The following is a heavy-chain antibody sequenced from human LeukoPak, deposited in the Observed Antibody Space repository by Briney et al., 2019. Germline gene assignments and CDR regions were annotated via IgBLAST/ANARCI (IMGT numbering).Heavy chain of an antibody. Sequence: GGSLRLSCATSGLTFSNAWMNWVRQAPGKGLEWVGRIRSNSDGGAIDYAAPEKGRFTLSRDDSKTTLYLQMNSLQTEDTAVYYCATDFYDSTWGQGTLVTVSS. CDR1: GLTFSNAW. J-gene: IGHJ5*02. CDR2: IRSNSDGGAI. V-gene: IGHV3-15*07. CDR3: ATDFYDST. D-gene: IGHD3-22*01.